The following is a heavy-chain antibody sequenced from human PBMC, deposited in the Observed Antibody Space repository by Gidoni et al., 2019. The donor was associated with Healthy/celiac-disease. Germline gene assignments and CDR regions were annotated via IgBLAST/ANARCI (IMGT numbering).Heavy chain of an antibody. J-gene: IGHJ6*02. CDR2: IDWDDDK. Sequence: QVTLRESGPALVKPTQTLTLTCTFSGFSLSHSGMCVSWIRQPTGKALEWLARIDWDDDKYYSTSLKTRLTISKDTSKNQVVLTMTNMDPVDTATYYCARIRWSGSLYYGMDVWGQGTTVTVSS. D-gene: IGHD1-26*01. CDR3: ARIRWSGSLYYGMDV. V-gene: IGHV2-70*15. CDR1: GFSLSHSGMC.